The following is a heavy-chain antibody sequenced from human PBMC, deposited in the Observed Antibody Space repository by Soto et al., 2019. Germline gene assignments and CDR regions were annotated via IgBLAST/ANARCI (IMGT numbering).Heavy chain of an antibody. D-gene: IGHD2-2*02. J-gene: IGHJ6*02. Sequence: SETLSLTCTVSGGSVSSGSYYWSRIRQPPGKGLEWIGYIYYSGITNYSPSLKSRVTISVDTSKNQFSLKLSSVTAADTAVYYCARDRCSSTSCYTGYYYGMDVWGQGTTVTVSS. CDR3: ARDRCSSTSCYTGYYYGMDV. V-gene: IGHV4-61*01. CDR1: GGSVSSGSYY. CDR2: IYYSGIT.